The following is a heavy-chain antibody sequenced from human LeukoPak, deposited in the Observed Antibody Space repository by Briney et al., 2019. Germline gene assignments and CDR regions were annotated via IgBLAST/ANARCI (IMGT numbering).Heavy chain of an antibody. CDR3: ARGNVGADFDY. D-gene: IGHD3-16*01. Sequence: PGGSLRLSCAASGLTFNIYGMAWVRQAPGKGLEWVSAISGSGGSTYYADSVKGRFTISRDNAKNSLYLQMNSLRAEDTAVYYCARGNVGADFDYWGQGTLVTVSS. V-gene: IGHV3-23*01. CDR2: ISGSGGST. CDR1: GLTFNIYG. J-gene: IGHJ4*02.